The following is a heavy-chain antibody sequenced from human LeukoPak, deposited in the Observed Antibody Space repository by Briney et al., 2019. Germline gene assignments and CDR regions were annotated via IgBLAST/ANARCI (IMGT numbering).Heavy chain of an antibody. V-gene: IGHV4-59*08. D-gene: IGHD5/OR15-5a*01. CDR3: ASSVEDAFDI. CDR2: IYYGGST. J-gene: IGHJ3*02. CDR1: GGSISSYY. Sequence: SETLSLTCTVSGGSISSYYWSWIRQPPGKGLEWIGYIYYGGSTNYNPSLKSRVTISVDTSKNQFSLKLSSVTAADTAVYYCASSVEDAFDIWGQGTMVTVSS.